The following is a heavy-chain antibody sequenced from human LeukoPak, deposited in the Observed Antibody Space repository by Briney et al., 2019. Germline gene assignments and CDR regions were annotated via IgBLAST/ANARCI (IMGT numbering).Heavy chain of an antibody. CDR2: ITGTGGGT. J-gene: IGHJ4*02. V-gene: IGHV3-23*01. D-gene: IGHD3-10*01. CDR1: GFTFSSYA. Sequence: GGSLRLSCSASGFTFSSYAMSWVRQAPGKGLEWVSAITGTGGGTYHADSVKGRFTISRDNSKNTLYLQMNSLRAEDTAVYYCAKTKAQGITMVRGGAYYFDYWGQGTLVTVSS. CDR3: AKTKAQGITMVRGGAYYFDY.